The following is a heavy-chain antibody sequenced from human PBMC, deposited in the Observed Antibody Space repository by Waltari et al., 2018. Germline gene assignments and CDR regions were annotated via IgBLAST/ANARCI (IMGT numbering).Heavy chain of an antibody. CDR3: ARAECSTSSCFFVSGFDP. CDR1: NVPISSGSYH. Sequence: QLHLQESGPELVKPSETLYLTCTVPNVPISSGSYHWGGIRQPAGKGPEWIGNIYYSGSTYYNPSLESRVAISVDTSKNQFFLSLTSVTAADAAIYYCARAECSTSSCFFVSGFDPWGQGIQVTVSS. D-gene: IGHD6-6*01. J-gene: IGHJ5*02. CDR2: IYYSGST. V-gene: IGHV4-39*01.